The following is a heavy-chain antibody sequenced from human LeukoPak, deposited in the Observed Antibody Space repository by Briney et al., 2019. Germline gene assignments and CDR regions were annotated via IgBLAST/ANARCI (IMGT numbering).Heavy chain of an antibody. CDR3: AREGSTFSSWYYFDY. V-gene: IGHV3-30*02. CDR1: GFTFSSYG. CDR2: IRYDGSNK. Sequence: PGGSLRLSCAASGFTFSSYGMHWVRQAPGKGLEWVAFIRYDGSNKYYADSVKGRFTISRDNSKNTLYLQMNSLRAEDTAVYYCAREGSTFSSWYYFDYWGQGTLVTVSS. D-gene: IGHD6-13*01. J-gene: IGHJ4*02.